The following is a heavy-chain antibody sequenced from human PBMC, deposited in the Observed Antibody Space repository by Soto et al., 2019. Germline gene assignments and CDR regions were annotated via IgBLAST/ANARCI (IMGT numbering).Heavy chain of an antibody. CDR3: ARDDAAGKMDV. V-gene: IGHV4-59*01. D-gene: IGHD6-13*01. CDR2: VYYRGNT. Sequence: SETLSLTCTVSGGSISGFYWSWFRQPPGKGLDWIAYVYYRGNTNYNPSLKSRLTASVSTSKNQFSLQLHSVTAADTAVYYCARDDAAGKMDVWGKGTTVTVSS. CDR1: GGSISGFY. J-gene: IGHJ6*04.